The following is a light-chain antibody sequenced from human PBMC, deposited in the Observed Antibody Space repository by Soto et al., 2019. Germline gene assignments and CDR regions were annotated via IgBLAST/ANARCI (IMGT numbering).Light chain of an antibody. Sequence: DIHLTQSPSTLSTSVGARVTITCRASQSVSYWLAWYQQKPGKAPNLLIYDGSTLAGGVPPRFSGGGFGTEFTLNISSLQPDDSAMYYCQHYNTYSKAFGPGTRVEIK. CDR1: QSVSYW. V-gene: IGKV1-5*01. J-gene: IGKJ3*01. CDR2: DGS. CDR3: QHYNTYSKA.